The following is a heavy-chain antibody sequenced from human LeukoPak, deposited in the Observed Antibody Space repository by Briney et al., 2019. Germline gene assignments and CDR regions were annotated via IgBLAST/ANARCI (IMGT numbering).Heavy chain of an antibody. J-gene: IGHJ3*01. CDR2: ISGDGAST. V-gene: IGHV3-23*01. Sequence: PGGSLRLSCAASGFTFAIHAMTWVRQAPGKGLEWFSGISGDGASTHYAESVKGQFTISRDNSQNTLFLQMNSLRVEDTAIYYCAKDSYVSGRPLHTFDVWGQGTMVTVSS. D-gene: IGHD3-10*01. CDR3: AKDSYVSGRPLHTFDV. CDR1: GFTFAIHA.